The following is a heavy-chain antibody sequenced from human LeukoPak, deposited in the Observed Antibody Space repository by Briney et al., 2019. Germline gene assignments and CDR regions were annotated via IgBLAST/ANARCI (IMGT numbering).Heavy chain of an antibody. CDR2: ISSNGGST. J-gene: IGHJ6*02. D-gene: IGHD2-15*01. Sequence: GGSRRLSCAASGLIVSSYAMHWVRQAPGKGLEYVSAISSNGGSTYYANSVKGRFTISRDNSKNTLYLQMGSLGAEDMAVYYCARVFEGYCSGGSCYGGAYGMDVWGQGTTVTVSS. CDR3: ARVFEGYCSGGSCYGGAYGMDV. V-gene: IGHV3-64*01. CDR1: GLIVSSYA.